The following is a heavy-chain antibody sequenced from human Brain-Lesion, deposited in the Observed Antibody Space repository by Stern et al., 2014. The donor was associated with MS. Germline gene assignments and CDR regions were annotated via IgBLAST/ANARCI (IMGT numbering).Heavy chain of an antibody. J-gene: IGHJ4*02. V-gene: IGHV1-8*01. D-gene: IGHD2-2*01. CDR3: ARAVRNQLLSEY. CDR2: MNPYSGNT. Sequence: QDQLVQSGAEVKKPGASVKVSCKASGYTFSSYDITWVRQASGHGLEWMGWMNPYSGNTGHAQKFKGRVSMTSHPSISAVYMELTSLTSDDTAVYFCARAVRNQLLSEYWGQGTLVTVSS. CDR1: GYTFSSYD.